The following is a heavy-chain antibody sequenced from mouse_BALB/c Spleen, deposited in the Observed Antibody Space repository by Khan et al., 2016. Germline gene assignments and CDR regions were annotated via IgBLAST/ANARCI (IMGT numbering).Heavy chain of an antibody. CDR2: ISYSGST. D-gene: IGHD1-2*01. V-gene: IGHV3-2*02. CDR3: ARTLLRLYYFDY. CDR1: GYSITSDYA. Sequence: EVQLQESGPGLVKPSQSLSLTCTVTGYSITSDYAWNWIRQFPGNKLEWMGYISYSGSTSYNPSLKSRISITRDTSKNQFFLQLNSVTTEDTATYYCARTLLRLYYFDYWGQGTTLTGSS. J-gene: IGHJ2*01.